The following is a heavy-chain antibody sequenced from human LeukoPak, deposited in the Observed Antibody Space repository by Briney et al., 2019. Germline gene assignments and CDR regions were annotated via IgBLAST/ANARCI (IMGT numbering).Heavy chain of an antibody. CDR1: GFTFSSYA. J-gene: IGHJ4*02. V-gene: IGHV3-23*01. Sequence: AGRSLRLSCAASGFTFSSYAMTWVCQAPRKGPEWVSSISGTGGSTFYADSVKGRFTISRDNSKNTLYLQMNSLRAEDRAIYYCAKEREAYCSGGSCYGSDKLFPADHWGQGTLVTVSS. CDR3: AKEREAYCSGGSCYGSDKLFPADH. CDR2: ISGTGGST. D-gene: IGHD2-15*01.